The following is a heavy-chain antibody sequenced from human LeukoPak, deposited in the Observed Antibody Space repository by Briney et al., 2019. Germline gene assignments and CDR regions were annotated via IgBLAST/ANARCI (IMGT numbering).Heavy chain of an antibody. CDR1: RDTFNDYT. J-gene: IGHJ4*02. V-gene: IGHV1-69*04. Sequence: SVKLSCKASRDTFNDYTFSWVRRAPGQGLEWVGRIMPFLDVANYAPKFQGRVTLTADKSTSTAYMELSDLKSEDTAVYYCARDHCSGGSCHGGHWGQGTLVTVSS. CDR3: ARDHCSGGSCHGGH. CDR2: IMPFLDVA. D-gene: IGHD2-15*01.